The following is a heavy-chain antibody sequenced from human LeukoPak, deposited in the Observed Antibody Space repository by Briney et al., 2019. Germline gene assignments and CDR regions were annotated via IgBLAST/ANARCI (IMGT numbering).Heavy chain of an antibody. Sequence: LETLSLTCAVYGGSFSGYYWSWIRQPPGKGLEWIGEINHSGSTNYNPSLKSRVTISVDTSKNQFSLKLSSVTAADTAVYYCARMTTVSGVIDYWGQGTLVTVSS. CDR3: ARMTTVSGVIDY. J-gene: IGHJ4*02. CDR2: INHSGST. CDR1: GGSFSGYY. V-gene: IGHV4-34*01. D-gene: IGHD4-4*01.